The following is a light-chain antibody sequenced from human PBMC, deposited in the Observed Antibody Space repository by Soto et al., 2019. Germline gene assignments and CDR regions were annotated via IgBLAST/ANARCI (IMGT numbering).Light chain of an antibody. CDR1: QSVSSSY. Sequence: EIVLTQSPGTLSLSPGERATLSCRASQSVSSSYLAWYQQKPGQAPRLLIYGASSRATGIPDRFSGSGSGTDFTLTISRLEPADLAVYYCQQYGSSACTFGQGTKVEIK. V-gene: IGKV3-20*01. CDR3: QQYGSSACT. J-gene: IGKJ1*01. CDR2: GAS.